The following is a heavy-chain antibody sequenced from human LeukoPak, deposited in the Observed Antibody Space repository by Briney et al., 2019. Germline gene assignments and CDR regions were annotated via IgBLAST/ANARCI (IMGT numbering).Heavy chain of an antibody. CDR3: AREGYYGSGSPPSLYFDY. CDR1: GFTFSSYA. Sequence: PGGSLRLSCAASGFTFSSYAMSWVRQAPGKGLEWVANIKQDGSVKHYVDSVKGRFTISRDNSRSTLYLQMNSLRPEDTAIYYCAREGYYGSGSPPSLYFDYWGQGTLVTVSS. V-gene: IGHV3-7*01. J-gene: IGHJ4*02. D-gene: IGHD3-10*01. CDR2: IKQDGSVK.